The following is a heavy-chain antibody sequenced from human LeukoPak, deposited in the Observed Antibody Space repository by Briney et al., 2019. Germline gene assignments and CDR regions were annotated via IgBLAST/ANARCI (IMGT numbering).Heavy chain of an antibody. D-gene: IGHD4-23*01. V-gene: IGHV4-38-2*02. Sequence: SETLSLTCTVSDYSISSGYYWGWIRQSPGKGLEWIGSIYSSGSTYYNPSLKSRVTISVDTSKNQFSLQLNSVTAADTAVYYCARGTTVASSSYWGQGILVTVSS. CDR3: ARGTTVASSSY. CDR2: IYSSGST. CDR1: DYSISSGYY. J-gene: IGHJ4*02.